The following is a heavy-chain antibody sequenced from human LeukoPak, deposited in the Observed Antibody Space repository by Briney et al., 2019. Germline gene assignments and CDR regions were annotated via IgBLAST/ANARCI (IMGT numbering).Heavy chain of an antibody. V-gene: IGHV4-31*03. Sequence: PSETLSLTCTVSGGSISSGGYYWSWIRQHPGKGLEWIGYIYYSGSTYYNPSLKSRVTISVDTSKNQFSLKLSSVTAADTAVYYCARGDSSGYGYFDYWGQGTLVTVSS. CDR1: GGSISSGGYY. J-gene: IGHJ4*02. CDR2: IYYSGST. CDR3: ARGDSSGYGYFDY. D-gene: IGHD3-22*01.